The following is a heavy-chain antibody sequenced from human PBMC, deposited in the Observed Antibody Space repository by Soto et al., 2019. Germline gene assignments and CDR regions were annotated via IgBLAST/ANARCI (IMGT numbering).Heavy chain of an antibody. CDR1: GFTFSDYA. D-gene: IGHD6-19*01. J-gene: IGHJ5*01. V-gene: IGHV3-23*01. CDR3: ASRPRGSVAGTLDS. CDR2: INSDGAT. Sequence: EVQLLESGGGLVQPGGSLRLSCAVSGFTFSDYAMSWVRQAPGKGLEWVSVINSDGATYYADSVQGRFSISRDNSKSTLCLQMNSLSVEDTAIYYCASRPRGSVAGTLDSWGQGSLVTVS.